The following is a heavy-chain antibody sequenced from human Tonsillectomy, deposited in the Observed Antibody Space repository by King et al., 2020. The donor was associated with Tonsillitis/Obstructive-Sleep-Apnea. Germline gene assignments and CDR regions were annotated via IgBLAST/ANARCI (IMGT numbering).Heavy chain of an antibody. J-gene: IGHJ3*02. CDR3: ARALQGYCSGGSCYASAFDI. Sequence: VQLQQWGAGLLKPSETLSLTCAVYGGSFSGYYWSWIRQPPGKGLEWIGEINHSGSTNYNPSLKSRVTISVDTSKNQFSLHLSPVTAADTAVFYCARALQGYCSGGSCYASAFDIWGQGTMVTVSS. CDR2: INHSGST. CDR1: GGSFSGYY. D-gene: IGHD2-15*01. V-gene: IGHV4-34*01.